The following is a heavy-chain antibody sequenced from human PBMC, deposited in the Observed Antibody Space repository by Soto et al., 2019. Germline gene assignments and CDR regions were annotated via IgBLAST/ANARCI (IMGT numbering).Heavy chain of an antibody. J-gene: IGHJ5*02. Sequence: EVQLVESGGGLVKPGGSLRLSCEASGFTFKLYTMHWVRQAPGKGLEWVSFCTPSSSSISYSDSVEGRFTISRDNARNSLYLQIHNLRAEDTAVYYCARYAASSLAPWGQGTLVTVSS. CDR2: CTPSSSSI. CDR3: ARYAASSLAP. D-gene: IGHD3-16*01. V-gene: IGHV3-21*01. CDR1: GFTFKLYT.